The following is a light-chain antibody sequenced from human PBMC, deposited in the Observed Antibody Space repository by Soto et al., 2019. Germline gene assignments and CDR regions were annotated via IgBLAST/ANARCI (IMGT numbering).Light chain of an antibody. V-gene: IGKV3-20*01. CDR3: QQYNRYSLT. CDR2: DAS. CDR1: QSVASNH. Sequence: EVVLTQSPGTLSLSAGERATLSCRASQSVASNHLAWYQQRPGQAPRLLIYDASTRAAGIPDRFSGSGSGTDFTLTISGLQPDDFGSYYCQQYNRYSLTFGGGTKVEIK. J-gene: IGKJ4*01.